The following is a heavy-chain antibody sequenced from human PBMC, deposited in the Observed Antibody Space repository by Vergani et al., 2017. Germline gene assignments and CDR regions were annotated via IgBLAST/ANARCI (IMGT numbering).Heavy chain of an antibody. J-gene: IGHJ4*02. D-gene: IGHD3-16*01. Sequence: QVQLVESGGGVVQRGGSLRLSCATSGFTLSNYYMQRIRQGPGKGLEFVAFIQFDGINQYYADSVKGRFTLSRDFSKNTLYLQMNSLRTDDTATYYCAKHFRGWGSDYWGQGTQVIVSS. V-gene: IGHV3-30*02. CDR2: IQFDGINQ. CDR3: AKHFRGWGSDY. CDR1: GFTLSNYY.